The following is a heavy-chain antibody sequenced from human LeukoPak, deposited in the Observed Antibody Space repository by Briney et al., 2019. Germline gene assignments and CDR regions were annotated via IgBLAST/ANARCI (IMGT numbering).Heavy chain of an antibody. V-gene: IGHV4-4*07. J-gene: IGHJ3*02. CDR1: GGSFSSYY. Sequence: SETLSLTCTVSGGSFSSYYWAWIRQPAGKGLECIGRIYPSGNTNYNPSLKSRVTMSINTSKNQFSLKLSSVTAADTAVYYCASDIRGANALDIWGQGTMVTVSS. CDR3: ASDIRGANALDI. CDR2: IYPSGNT. D-gene: IGHD1-26*01.